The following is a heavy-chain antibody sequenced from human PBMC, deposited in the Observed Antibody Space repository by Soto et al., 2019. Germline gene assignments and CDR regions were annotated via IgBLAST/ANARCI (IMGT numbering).Heavy chain of an antibody. CDR2: ISYDGSNK. Sequence: QVQLVESGGGVVQPGRSLRLSCAASGFTFSSYGMHWVRQAPGKGLEWVAVISYDGSNKYYADSVKGRFTISRDNSKNTLYLQMNSLRAEDTAVYYCAKAPPSAYDLWSGKRAFDIWGQGTMVTVSS. CDR3: AKAPPSAYDLWSGKRAFDI. V-gene: IGHV3-30*18. CDR1: GFTFSSYG. J-gene: IGHJ3*02. D-gene: IGHD3-3*01.